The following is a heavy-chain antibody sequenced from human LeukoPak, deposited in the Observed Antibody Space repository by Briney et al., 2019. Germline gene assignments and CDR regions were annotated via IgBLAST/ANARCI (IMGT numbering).Heavy chain of an antibody. CDR3: ATDFYDST. CDR1: GVNFDNAC. D-gene: IGHD2/OR15-2a*01. J-gene: IGHJ5*02. CDR2: IRSNSDGGAI. V-gene: IGHV3-15*07. Sequence: PGGSLRLSCATSGVNFDNACMNWVRQAPGKGLEWVGRIRSNSDGGAIDYAAPVKGRFALSRDDSKNTLYLQMNSLQTEDTAMYYCATDFYDSTWGQGTLVTVSS.